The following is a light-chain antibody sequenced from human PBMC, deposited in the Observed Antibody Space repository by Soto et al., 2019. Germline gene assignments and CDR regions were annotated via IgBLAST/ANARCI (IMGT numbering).Light chain of an antibody. CDR3: QQYGSSSWT. Sequence: EIVLTQSPGTLSLSPGERVTHSCRASQSVSSSYLAWYQQKPGQAPRLLIYGASSRATGIPDRFSGSGSGTDFTLTISRLEPEDFAVYYCQQYGSSSWTFGQGTKVDI. CDR1: QSVSSSY. CDR2: GAS. J-gene: IGKJ1*01. V-gene: IGKV3-20*01.